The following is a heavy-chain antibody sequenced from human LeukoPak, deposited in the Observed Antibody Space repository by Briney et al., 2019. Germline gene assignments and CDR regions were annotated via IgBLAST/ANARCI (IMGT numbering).Heavy chain of an antibody. J-gene: IGHJ4*02. CDR3: ARDEGMRTSVRFVDF. Sequence: PGGSLRLSCAASGFTVSSNYMSWVRQAPGKGLEWVSVIYVGGNTYYAESVQGRFTISRDISKNMVFLEMSSLGVGDTAVYYCARDEGMRTSVRFVDFWGQGTLVTVSS. D-gene: IGHD5/OR15-5a*01. CDR1: GFTVSSNY. CDR2: IYVGGNT. V-gene: IGHV3-66*01.